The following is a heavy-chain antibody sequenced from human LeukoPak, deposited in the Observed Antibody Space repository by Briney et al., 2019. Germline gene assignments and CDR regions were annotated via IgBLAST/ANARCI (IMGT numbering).Heavy chain of an antibody. CDR2: LRGDGDT. V-gene: IGHV3-23*01. Sequence: GGSLRLSCEASGFTFSNYAMSWVRQAPARGLEWVSSLRGDGDTLYADSVKGRFTLSRDDSRNTVYLHLNSLRAEDTAVYYCARVGYGDYSSYYYYYMDVWGKGTTVTVSS. J-gene: IGHJ6*03. CDR1: GFTFSNYA. D-gene: IGHD4-17*01. CDR3: ARVGYGDYSSYYYYYMDV.